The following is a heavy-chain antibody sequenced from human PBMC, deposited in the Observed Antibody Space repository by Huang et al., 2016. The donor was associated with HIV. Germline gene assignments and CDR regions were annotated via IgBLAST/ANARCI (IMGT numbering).Heavy chain of an antibody. J-gene: IGHJ4*02. CDR1: IFTFSTSA. V-gene: IGHV3-23*01. CDR3: AKGSERSLTGPKYQYYFDY. Sequence: EVQLLESGGGLVQPGGSLRLSCAAPIFTFSTSAMSWGRQAPGKGLEWVSGISGSGSSTYYADSGKGRFTISRENSRNTLYLQMKSLRVEDTAIYYCAKGSERSLTGPKYQYYFDYWGQGTLVTVSS. CDR2: ISGSGSST. D-gene: IGHD3-3*01.